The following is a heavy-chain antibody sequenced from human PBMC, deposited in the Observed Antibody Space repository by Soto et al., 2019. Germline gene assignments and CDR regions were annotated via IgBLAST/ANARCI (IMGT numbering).Heavy chain of an antibody. CDR1: GGTFSSYT. CDR3: AMEYCRATRCYKDY. D-gene: IGHD2-2*02. J-gene: IGHJ4*02. V-gene: IGHV1-69*02. CDR2: IIPILGIA. Sequence: QVQLVQSGAEVKKPGSSVKVSCKASGGTFSSYTISWVRQAPGQGLEWMGRIIPILGIANYAQKFQGRVRITADKTTSTAAMELSSLRSEDTAVYYCAMEYCRATRCYKDYWGQGTLVTVSS.